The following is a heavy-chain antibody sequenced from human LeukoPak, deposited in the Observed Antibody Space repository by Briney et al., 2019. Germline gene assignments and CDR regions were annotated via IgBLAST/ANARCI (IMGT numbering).Heavy chain of an antibody. CDR2: VYYSGST. CDR3: VRRDSSTYWYFDL. CDR1: CGSVSSGTYY. J-gene: IGHJ2*01. Sequence: PSETLSLTCTVSCGSVSSGTYYWSWIRQPPGKGLEWIGFVYYSGSTNYNPSLKSRVTMSVDTSNSQFSLKLNSVTAADTAVYYCVRRDSSTYWYFDLWGRGTLVTVSS. D-gene: IGHD6-13*01. V-gene: IGHV4-61*01.